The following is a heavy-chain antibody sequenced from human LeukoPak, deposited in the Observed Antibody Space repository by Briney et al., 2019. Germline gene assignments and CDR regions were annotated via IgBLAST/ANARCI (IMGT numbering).Heavy chain of an antibody. CDR1: GYTFTSYG. CDR2: ISAYNGNT. J-gene: IGHJ4*02. Sequence: ASVKVSCEASGYTFTSYGISWVRQAPGQGLEWMGWISAYNGNTNYAQKLQGRVTITTDESTSTAYMELSSLRSEDTAVYYCARVVPDGVFDYWGQGTLVTVSS. D-gene: IGHD6-13*01. V-gene: IGHV1-18*01. CDR3: ARVVPDGVFDY.